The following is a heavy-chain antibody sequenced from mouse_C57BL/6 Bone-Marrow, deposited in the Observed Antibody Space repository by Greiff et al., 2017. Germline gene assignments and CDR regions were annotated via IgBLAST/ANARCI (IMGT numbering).Heavy chain of an antibody. D-gene: IGHD3-2*02. CDR1: GFTFSSYA. CDR3: ARGETAQATYAMDY. CDR2: ISDGGSYT. Sequence: EVKVVESGGGLVKPGGSLKLSCAASGFTFSSYAMSWVRQTPEKRLEWVATISDGGSYTYHPDNVKGRFTISRDNAKNNLYLQMSHLKSEDTAMYYCARGETAQATYAMDYWGQGTSVTVSS. V-gene: IGHV5-4*03. J-gene: IGHJ4*01.